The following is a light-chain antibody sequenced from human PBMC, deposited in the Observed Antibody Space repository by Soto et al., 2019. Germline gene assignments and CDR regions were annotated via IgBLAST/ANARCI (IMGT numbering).Light chain of an antibody. CDR2: EVS. CDR1: NSDVGDYNY. Sequence: QSALTQPASVSGSPGQSITISCTGTNSDVGDYNYVSWYQQHPGKAPKLMIYEVSYRPSGVSNRFSGSKSGNTASLTISGLQAEDETDYYCSSYSSISTLVFGGGTKLTVL. V-gene: IGLV2-14*01. CDR3: SSYSSISTLV. J-gene: IGLJ2*01.